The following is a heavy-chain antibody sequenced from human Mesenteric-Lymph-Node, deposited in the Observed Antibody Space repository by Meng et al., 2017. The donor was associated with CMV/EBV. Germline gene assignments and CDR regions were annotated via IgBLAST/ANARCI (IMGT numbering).Heavy chain of an antibody. Sequence: ASVKVSCKASGYTFTSYGISWVRQAPGQGLEWMGWISAYNGNTNYAQKLQGRVTMTTDTSTSTAYMELRSLRSDDTAVYYCARGGWLYCSSTSCYTVAFDIWGQGTMVTVSS. J-gene: IGHJ3*02. CDR3: ARGGWLYCSSTSCYTVAFDI. D-gene: IGHD2-2*02. CDR1: GYTFTSYG. V-gene: IGHV1-18*01. CDR2: ISAYNGNT.